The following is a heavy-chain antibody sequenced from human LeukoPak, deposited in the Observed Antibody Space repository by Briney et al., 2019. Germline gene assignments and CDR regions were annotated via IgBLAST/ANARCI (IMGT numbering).Heavy chain of an antibody. J-gene: IGHJ4*02. Sequence: GASVKVSCKASGYTFTSYGISWVRQAPAQGLEWMGWISAYNGNTNYAQKLQGRVTMTTDTSTSTAYMELRSLRSDDTAVYYCARDLYHLTYYYDSSGYYYIDYWGQGTLVTVSS. CDR1: GYTFTSYG. V-gene: IGHV1-18*01. CDR3: ARDLYHLTYYYDSSGYYYIDY. D-gene: IGHD3-22*01. CDR2: ISAYNGNT.